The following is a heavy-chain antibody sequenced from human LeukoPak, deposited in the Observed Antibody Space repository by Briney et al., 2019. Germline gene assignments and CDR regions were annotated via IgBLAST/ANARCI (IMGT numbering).Heavy chain of an antibody. D-gene: IGHD4-11*01. CDR1: GGSISSYY. J-gene: IGHJ6*03. CDR2: IYTSGST. Sequence: SETLSLTCTVSGGSISSYYWSWIRQPAGKGLEWIGRIYTSGSTNYNPSLKSRVTMSVDTSKNQFSLKLSSVTAADTAVYYCARGRVSSSTWYSTYYYYFYMDVWGKGTTVTVSS. V-gene: IGHV4-4*07. CDR3: ARGRVSSSTWYSTYYYYFYMDV.